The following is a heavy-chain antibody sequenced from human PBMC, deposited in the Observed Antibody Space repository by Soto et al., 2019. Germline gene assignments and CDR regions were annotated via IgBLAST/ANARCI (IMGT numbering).Heavy chain of an antibody. Sequence: GASVKVSCKASGYTFTSYAMHWVRQAPGQRLEWMGWINAGNGNTKYSQKFQGRVTITRDTSASTAYMALSSLRSEDTAVYYCARAAYYYDSSGYYSNWFDPWGQGTLVTVSS. J-gene: IGHJ5*02. CDR2: INAGNGNT. V-gene: IGHV1-3*01. CDR3: ARAAYYYDSSGYYSNWFDP. CDR1: GYTFTSYA. D-gene: IGHD3-22*01.